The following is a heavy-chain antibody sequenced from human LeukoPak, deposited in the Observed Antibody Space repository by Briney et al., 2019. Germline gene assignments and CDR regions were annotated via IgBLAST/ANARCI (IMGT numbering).Heavy chain of an antibody. J-gene: IGHJ4*02. CDR2: VYYSGRT. D-gene: IGHD3-10*01. CDR1: GGSISNYH. V-gene: IGHV4-59*01. Sequence: WETLSLTCTVSGGSISNYHCSWIRQPPGEGLEWIGYVYYSGRTKYNPSFKSRVTISLDTSINQFSLKLSSVTAADTAVYYCAKVGDFGSGTSFDYWGQGTLVTVSS. CDR3: AKVGDFGSGTSFDY.